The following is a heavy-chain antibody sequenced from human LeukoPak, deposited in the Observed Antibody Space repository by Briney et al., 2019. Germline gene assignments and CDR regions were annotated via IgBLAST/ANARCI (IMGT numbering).Heavy chain of an antibody. V-gene: IGHV3-20*04. CDR3: ARARRYYDSNNYVWFFDL. CDR2: INWNGGST. J-gene: IGHJ2*01. Sequence: PGGSLRLSCAASGFTFDDYDMSWVRQAPGQGPEWVSGINWNGGSTGYADSVKGRFTISRDNAKNSLYLQMNSLRAEDTAFYYCARARRYYDSNNYVWFFDLWGRGTLVTVSS. D-gene: IGHD3-22*01. CDR1: GFTFDDYD.